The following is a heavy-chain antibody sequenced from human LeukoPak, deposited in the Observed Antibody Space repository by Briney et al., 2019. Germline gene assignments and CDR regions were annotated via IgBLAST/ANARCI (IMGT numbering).Heavy chain of an antibody. CDR3: ARMYYDFWSCFDY. CDR2: IYYSGST. Sequence: PSETLSLTYTASGGSISSYYWSWIRQPPGKGLEWIGYIYYSGSTNYNPSLKSRVTISVDTSKNQFSLKLSSVTAADTAVYYCARMYYDFWSCFDYWGQGTLVTVSS. D-gene: IGHD3-3*01. CDR1: GGSISSYY. V-gene: IGHV4-59*01. J-gene: IGHJ4*02.